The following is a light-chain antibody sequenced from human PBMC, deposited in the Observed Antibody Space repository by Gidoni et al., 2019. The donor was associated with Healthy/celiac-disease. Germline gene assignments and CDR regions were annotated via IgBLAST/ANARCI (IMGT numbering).Light chain of an antibody. CDR2: DAS. J-gene: IGKJ5*01. Sequence: DIQMTQSPSSLSASVGDRVTITCQASQDISNYLNWYQQKPGKAPKLLIYDASNLETGVTSRFSGSGSGTDFTFTISSLKPEDIATYYCQQYDNLPTFGQGIRLEIK. CDR3: QQYDNLPT. V-gene: IGKV1-33*01. CDR1: QDISNY.